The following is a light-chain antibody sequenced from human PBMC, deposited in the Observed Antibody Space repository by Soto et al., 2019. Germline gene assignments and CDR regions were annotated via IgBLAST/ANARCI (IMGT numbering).Light chain of an antibody. Sequence: QSVLTQPPSASGTPGQRVTISCSGSSSNIGINTVNWYQQLPGTAHKFLSYKHNQRPSGVPDRFSGSKSGNSASLAISGLQSEDEADYYFAAWDDRRNGGLFGGGTKLNVL. V-gene: IGLV1-44*01. CDR2: KHN. J-gene: IGLJ2*01. CDR3: AAWDDRRNGGL. CDR1: SSNIGINT.